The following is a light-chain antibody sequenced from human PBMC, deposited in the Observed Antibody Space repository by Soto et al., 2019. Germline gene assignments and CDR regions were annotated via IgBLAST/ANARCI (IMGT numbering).Light chain of an antibody. V-gene: IGLV3-21*02. Sequence: SYELTQPPSVSVAPGQTARLTCGGNNIAGKNVHWYQQKPGQAPVLVVYNDFDRPSGIPERFSGSKSGDTATLTISGVEAGDEADYSCQVWDSSSDHSVFGGGTKLTVL. CDR1: NIAGKN. J-gene: IGLJ2*01. CDR3: QVWDSSSDHSV. CDR2: NDF.